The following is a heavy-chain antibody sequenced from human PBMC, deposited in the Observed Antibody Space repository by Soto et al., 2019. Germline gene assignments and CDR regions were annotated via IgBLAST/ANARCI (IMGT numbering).Heavy chain of an antibody. Sequence: GGSLRLSCAASGFTFSDYYMSWIRQAPGKGLEWVSYISSSGSTIYYADSVKGRFTISRDNAKNSLYLQMNSLRAEDTAVYYCARFDFRPLARHFDYWGQGTLVTGSS. V-gene: IGHV3-11*01. D-gene: IGHD6-6*01. CDR1: GFTFSDYY. CDR3: ARFDFRPLARHFDY. J-gene: IGHJ4*02. CDR2: ISSSGSTI.